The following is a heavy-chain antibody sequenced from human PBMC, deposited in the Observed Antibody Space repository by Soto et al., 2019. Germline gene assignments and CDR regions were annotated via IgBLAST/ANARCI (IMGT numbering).Heavy chain of an antibody. CDR2: INPSGGST. J-gene: IGHJ4*02. V-gene: IGHV1-46*01. CDR3: ARANTKEYSSSSLSGFDY. D-gene: IGHD6-6*01. CDR1: GYTFTSYY. Sequence: ASVKVSCKASGYTFTSYYMHWVRQAPGQGLEWMGIINPSGGSTSYAQKFQGRVTMTRDTSTSTVYMGLSSLRSEDTAVYYCARANTKEYSSSSLSGFDYWGQGTLVTVSS.